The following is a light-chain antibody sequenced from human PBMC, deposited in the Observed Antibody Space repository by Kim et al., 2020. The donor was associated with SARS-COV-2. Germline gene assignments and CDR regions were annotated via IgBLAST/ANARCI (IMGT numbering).Light chain of an antibody. CDR2: YDS. Sequence: APGKTARSTCGGNNIGSKSVHWYQQKPGQAPVLVIYYDSHRPSGIPERFSGSNSGNTATLTISRVEAGDEADYYCQVWDSSSDHVVFGGGTQLTVL. CDR3: QVWDSSSDHVV. CDR1: NIGSKS. J-gene: IGLJ2*01. V-gene: IGLV3-21*04.